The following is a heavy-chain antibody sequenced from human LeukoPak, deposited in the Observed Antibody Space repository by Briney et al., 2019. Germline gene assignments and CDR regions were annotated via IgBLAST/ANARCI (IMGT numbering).Heavy chain of an antibody. CDR3: ASESRQLGN. CDR1: GASISSLY. V-gene: IGHV4-59*01. D-gene: IGHD1-1*01. CDR2: ISNSGSP. J-gene: IGHJ4*02. Sequence: SETLSLTCTVSGASISSLYWSWIRQPPGRGLEWIGSISNSGSPTYNPSLNSRVTISLDTSKNQFSLKVNYVTAADTAVYYCASESRQLGNWGQETLVTVSS.